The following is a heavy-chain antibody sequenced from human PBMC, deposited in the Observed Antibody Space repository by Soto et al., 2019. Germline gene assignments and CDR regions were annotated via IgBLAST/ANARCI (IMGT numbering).Heavy chain of an antibody. D-gene: IGHD3-10*01. CDR2: MNPSTGNS. CDR1: GYTFTSYD. CDR3: ARRAETNGGNGSGADKYYLVV. J-gene: IGHJ4*02. Sequence: AVKVSCKASGYTFTSYDIYWVRQATGQGLEWMGWMNPSTGNSGYAQKFQGRVTMTSDTSISTAHMELSSLRSEDTAAYYCARRAETNGGNGSGADKYYLVVWGKGTLVTVAS. V-gene: IGHV1-8*01.